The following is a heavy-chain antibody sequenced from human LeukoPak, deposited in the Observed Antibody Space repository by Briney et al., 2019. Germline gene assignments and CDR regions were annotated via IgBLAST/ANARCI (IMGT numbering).Heavy chain of an antibody. J-gene: IGHJ4*02. V-gene: IGHV3-21*04. D-gene: IGHD2-2*02. Sequence: GGSLRLSCAASGFTFSSYSMNWVRQAPGKGLEWVSSISSSSSYIYYADSVKGRFTISRDNAKNSLYLQMNSLRAEDTAFYYCAKQKTYTATYNYFDYWGQGTLVAVSS. CDR2: ISSSSSYI. CDR1: GFTFSSYS. CDR3: AKQKTYTATYNYFDY.